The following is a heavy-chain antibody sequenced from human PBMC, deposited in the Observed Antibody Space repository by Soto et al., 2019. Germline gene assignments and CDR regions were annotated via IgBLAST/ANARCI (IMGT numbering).Heavy chain of an antibody. D-gene: IGHD4-4*01. CDR3: SRDWDYSGLGGGRGMDV. CDR1: GYTFTTYS. Sequence: QVQLVQSGAEVKKPGASVKVSCKASGYTFTTYSITWMRQAPGQGLEWMGWINAFNGNTNYAQKFQGRVTMTTDTSTRIVNRALRSMRSDDTGVYYFSRDWDYSGLGGGRGMDVWGQGTTVIVSS. CDR2: INAFNGNT. J-gene: IGHJ6*02. V-gene: IGHV1-18*01.